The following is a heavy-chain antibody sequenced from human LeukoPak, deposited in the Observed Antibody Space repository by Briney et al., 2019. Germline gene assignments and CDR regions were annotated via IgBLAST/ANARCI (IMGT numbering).Heavy chain of an antibody. D-gene: IGHD6-19*01. J-gene: IGHJ4*02. CDR2: ISTYSGGT. V-gene: IGHV1-18*01. CDR3: ARWYSSGWYSDY. Sequence: ASVRVSCKASGYTFTSNGISWVRQAPGQGLEWMGWISTYSGGTTYAQKLQGRVTMTTDTSTSTAYMELRSLRSDDTAVYYCARWYSSGWYSDYWGQGTLVTVSS. CDR1: GYTFTSNG.